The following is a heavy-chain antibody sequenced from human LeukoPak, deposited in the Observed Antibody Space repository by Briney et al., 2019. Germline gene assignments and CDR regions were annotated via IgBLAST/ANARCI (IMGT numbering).Heavy chain of an antibody. D-gene: IGHD3-22*01. CDR3: ARDPYDSSGYFGY. V-gene: IGHV1-46*01. CDR2: IKPSGGST. Sequence: GASVKVSCKASGYTFTSYYMHWVRQAPGQGLEWMGIIKPSGGSTSYAQNFQGRVTMTRDTSTSTVYMEMSSLRPEDTAVYYCARDPYDSSGYFGYWGQGTLVTVSS. J-gene: IGHJ4*02. CDR1: GYTFTSYY.